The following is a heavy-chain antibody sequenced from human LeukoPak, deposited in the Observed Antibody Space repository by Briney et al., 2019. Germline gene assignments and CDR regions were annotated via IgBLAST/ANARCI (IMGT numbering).Heavy chain of an antibody. J-gene: IGHJ6*03. CDR3: ARARYYYGSGSYYPYSDYYYYYYMDV. CDR1: GVSISSGSYY. Sequence: PSETLSLTCTVSGVSISSGSYYWSWIRQPAGKGLEWIGRIYTSGSTNYNPSLKSRVTISVDTSKNQFSLKLSSVTAADTAVYYCARARYYYGSGSYYPYSDYYYYYYMDVWGKGTTVTVSS. CDR2: IYTSGST. D-gene: IGHD3-10*01. V-gene: IGHV4-61*02.